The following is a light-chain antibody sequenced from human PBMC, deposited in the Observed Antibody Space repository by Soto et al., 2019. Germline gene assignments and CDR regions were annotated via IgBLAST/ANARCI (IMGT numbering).Light chain of an antibody. J-gene: IGLJ1*01. V-gene: IGLV2-8*01. CDR2: EVS. CDR3: SSYAGSNNFV. CDR1: SSDIGAYIY. Sequence: QSALTQPPSASGSPGQSVTISCTGTSSDIGAYIYVSWYQQHPGKAPKLMISEVSRRTSGVPESFSGSKYGNTASLTVSGLQADDEAHYYCSSYAGSNNFVFGTGTKVTV.